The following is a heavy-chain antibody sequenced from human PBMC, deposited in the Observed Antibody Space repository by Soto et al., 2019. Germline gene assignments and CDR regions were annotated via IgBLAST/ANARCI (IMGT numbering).Heavy chain of an antibody. J-gene: IGHJ6*02. D-gene: IGHD1-26*01. CDR2: ISYDGSNK. Sequence: GGSLRLSCAASGFTFSSYAMHWVRQAPGKGLEWVAVISYDGSNKYYADSVKGRFTISRDNSKNTLYLQMNSLRAEDTAVYYCARENIAWERYYYYYYGMDVWGQGTTVTVSS. CDR1: GFTFSSYA. V-gene: IGHV3-30-3*01. CDR3: ARENIAWERYYYYYYGMDV.